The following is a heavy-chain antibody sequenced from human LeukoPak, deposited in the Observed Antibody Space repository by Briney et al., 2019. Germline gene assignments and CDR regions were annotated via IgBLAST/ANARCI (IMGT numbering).Heavy chain of an antibody. V-gene: IGHV3-49*03. CDR1: GFTFGDYS. D-gene: IGHD3-9*01. CDR3: SREIRYFDWFQADY. CDR2: IRSKAYGGTA. J-gene: IGHJ4*02. Sequence: GGSLRLSCSASGFTFGDYSMSWFRQAPGKGLEWVGFIRSKAYGGTAEYAASVKGRFTISRDDSESIAYLQMDSLKTEDTAVYYCSREIRYFDWFQADYWGQGTLVTVSS.